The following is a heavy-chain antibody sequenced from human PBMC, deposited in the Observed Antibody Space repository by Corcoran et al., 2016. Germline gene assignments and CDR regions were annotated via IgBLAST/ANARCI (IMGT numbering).Heavy chain of an antibody. V-gene: IGHV6-1*01. CDR2: TYYSSKWYN. Sequence: QVQLQLSGPGLVKPSQTLSLTCAISGDSVSSNSAAWNWIRQSPSRGLEWLGRTYYSSKWYNDYAASVKSRITIVPDTSRNQFSLHLNSVTPDDTAVDYCLRGPRGSSWHWFDPWGQGTLVTVSS. CDR3: LRGPRGSSWHWFDP. CDR1: GDSVSSNSAA. J-gene: IGHJ5*02. D-gene: IGHD6-13*01.